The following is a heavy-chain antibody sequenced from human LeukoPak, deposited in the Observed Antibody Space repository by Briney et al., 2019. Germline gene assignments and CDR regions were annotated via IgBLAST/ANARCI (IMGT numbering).Heavy chain of an antibody. CDR1: GFTFSSYW. J-gene: IGHJ6*02. V-gene: IGHV3-74*01. Sequence: GGSLRLSCAASGFTFSSYWMHWVRQAPGKGLVWVSRLNSDGSTTSYADSVKGRFTISRDNAKNTLYVQMNSLRDEDTAVYYCARGYYGMDVWGQETTVTVSS. CDR3: ARGYYGMDV. CDR2: LNSDGSTT.